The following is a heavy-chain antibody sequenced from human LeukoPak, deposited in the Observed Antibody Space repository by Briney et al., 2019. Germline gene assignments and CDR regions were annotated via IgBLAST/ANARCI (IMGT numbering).Heavy chain of an antibody. D-gene: IGHD6-13*01. V-gene: IGHV1-2*02. CDR2: INPNSGGT. J-gene: IGHJ5*02. CDR1: GYTFTGYY. Sequence: APVKVSCKASGYTFTGYYMHWVRQAPGQGLEWMGWINPNSGGTNYAQKFQGRVTMTRDTSISTAYMELSRLRSDDTAVYYCARLYSSSWLSSWFDPWGQGTLVTVSS. CDR3: ARLYSSSWLSSWFDP.